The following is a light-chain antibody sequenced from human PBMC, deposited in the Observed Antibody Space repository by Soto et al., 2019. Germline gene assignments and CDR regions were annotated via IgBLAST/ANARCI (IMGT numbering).Light chain of an antibody. CDR1: TGAVTSQNW. CDR2: STN. V-gene: IGLV7-43*01. CDR3: LLYYGGSQLV. Sequence: QAVVTQEPSMTVSPGATVTLTCASSTGAVTSQNWPNWFQQKPGQEPRPLIYSTNNRHSWTPARFSGSLLGGKAALTLSGAQPEDEADYFCLLYYGGSQLVFGGGTKVTVL. J-gene: IGLJ2*01.